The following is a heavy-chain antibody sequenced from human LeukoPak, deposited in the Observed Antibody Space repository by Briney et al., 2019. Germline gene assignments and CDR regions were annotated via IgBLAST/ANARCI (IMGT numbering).Heavy chain of an antibody. CDR1: GGSISSYY. V-gene: IGHV4-59*01. CDR3: ARTYYDFWSGYDHDAFDI. Sequence: PSETLSLTCTVSGGSISSYYWSWIRQPPGKGLEWIGYIHYSGSTNYNPSLKSRVTISVDTSKNQFSLKLSSVTAADTAVYYCARTYYDFWSGYDHDAFDIWGQGTMVTVSS. CDR2: IHYSGST. J-gene: IGHJ3*02. D-gene: IGHD3-3*01.